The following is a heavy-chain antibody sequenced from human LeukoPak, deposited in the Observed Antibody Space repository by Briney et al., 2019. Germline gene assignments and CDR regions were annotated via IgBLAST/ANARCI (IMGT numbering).Heavy chain of an antibody. V-gene: IGHV3-30*18. J-gene: IGHJ4*02. Sequence: GRSLRLSFAASGFTFSSYGMHWVRQAPGKGLEWVAVISYDGSNKYYADSVKGRFTISRDNSKNTLYLQMNSLRAEDTAVYYCTKARAATYSSGWSDYWGQGTLVTVSS. CDR1: GFTFSSYG. CDR3: TKARAATYSSGWSDY. CDR2: ISYDGSNK. D-gene: IGHD6-19*01.